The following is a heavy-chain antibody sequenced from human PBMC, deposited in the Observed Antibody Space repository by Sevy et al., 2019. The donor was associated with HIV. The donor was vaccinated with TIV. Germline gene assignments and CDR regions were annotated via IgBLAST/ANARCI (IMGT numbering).Heavy chain of an antibody. J-gene: IGHJ4*02. CDR2: ISGSGGST. V-gene: IGHV3-23*01. Sequence: GGSLRLSCAASGFTFSSYAMSWVRQAPGKGLEWVSAISGSGGSTYYAYSVKGRFTISRDNSKNTLYLQMNSLRAEDTAVYYCARIIGITGTLDFDYWGQGTLVTVSS. CDR1: GFTFSSYA. D-gene: IGHD1-7*01. CDR3: ARIIGITGTLDFDY.